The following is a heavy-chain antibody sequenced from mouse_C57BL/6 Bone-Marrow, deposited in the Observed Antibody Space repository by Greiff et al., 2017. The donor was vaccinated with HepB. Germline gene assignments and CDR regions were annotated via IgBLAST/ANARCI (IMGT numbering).Heavy chain of an antibody. CDR1: GFSLTSYA. D-gene: IGHD1-1*01. J-gene: IGHJ1*03. Sequence: QVQLQQSGPGLVAPSQSLSITCTVSGFSLTSYAISWVRQPPGKGLEWLGVIWTGGGTNYNSALKSRLSISKDNSKSQVFLKMNSLQTDDTARYYCARSSGWGSSSWYFDVWGTGTTVTVSS. V-gene: IGHV2-9-1*01. CDR2: IWTGGGT. CDR3: ARSSGWGSSSWYFDV.